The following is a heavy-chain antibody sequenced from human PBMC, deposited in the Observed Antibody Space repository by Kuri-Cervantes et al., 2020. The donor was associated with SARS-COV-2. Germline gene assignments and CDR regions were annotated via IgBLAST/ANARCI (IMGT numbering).Heavy chain of an antibody. CDR3: ARNDLWSGYYCDY. D-gene: IGHD3-3*01. CDR1: GFTFSDYY. V-gene: IGHV3-11*04. J-gene: IGHJ4*02. Sequence: GESLKISCAASGFTFSDYYMSWIRQAPGKGLEWVSYISSSGSTIYYADSVKGLFTISRNNAKNSLYLQMNSLRAEDTAVYYCARNDLWSGYYCDYWGQGTLVTVSS. CDR2: ISSSGSTI.